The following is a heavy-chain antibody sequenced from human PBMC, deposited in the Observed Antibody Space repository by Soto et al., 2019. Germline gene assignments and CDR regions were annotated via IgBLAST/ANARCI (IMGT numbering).Heavy chain of an antibody. V-gene: IGHV4-31*03. CDR1: GGSISSGGYY. CDR3: AREQAGYCTNGVCRSNWFDP. J-gene: IGHJ5*02. D-gene: IGHD2-8*01. Sequence: QVQLQESGPGLVKPSQTLSLTCTVSGGSISSGGYYWSWIRQHPGKGLEWIGYIYYSGSTYYNPSIKSRVTLSVDTSKNQFSLKLSSVTAADTAVYYCAREQAGYCTNGVCRSNWFDPWGQGTLVTVSS. CDR2: IYYSGST.